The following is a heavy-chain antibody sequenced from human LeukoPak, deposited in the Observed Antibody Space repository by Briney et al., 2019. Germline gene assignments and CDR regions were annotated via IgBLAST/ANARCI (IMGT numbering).Heavy chain of an antibody. CDR1: GATFSSYA. CDR3: ARPCCGYGIPYYYYMDV. D-gene: IGHD5-12*01. CDR2: IIPIFGTA. V-gene: IGHV1-69*13. Sequence: SVKVSCKASGATFSSYAISWVRQAPGQGLEWMGGIIPIFGTADYAQKFPGRVTITADESTSTAYMELSSLRSEDTAVYYCARPCCGYGIPYYYYMDVWGKGTTVTVSS. J-gene: IGHJ6*03.